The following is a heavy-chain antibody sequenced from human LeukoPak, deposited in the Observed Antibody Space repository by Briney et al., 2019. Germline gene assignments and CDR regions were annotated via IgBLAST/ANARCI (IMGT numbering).Heavy chain of an antibody. Sequence: SETLSLTCAVSGYSISSVYYWGWIRQPPGKGLEWIGSIYRTGETHYNPSLKSRLTMSVDTSKNQFSLKLNSLTAADTAVYYCARVREATIAPFFDYWGQGILVTVSS. CDR1: GYSISSVYY. J-gene: IGHJ4*02. D-gene: IGHD6-13*01. CDR2: IYRTGET. V-gene: IGHV4-38-2*01. CDR3: ARVREATIAPFFDY.